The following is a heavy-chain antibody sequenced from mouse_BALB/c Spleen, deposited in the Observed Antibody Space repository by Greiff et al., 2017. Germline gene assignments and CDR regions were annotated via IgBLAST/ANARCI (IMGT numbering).Heavy chain of an antibody. CDR2: ISSGGSYT. J-gene: IGHJ2*01. V-gene: IGHV5-6-4*01. CDR3: TRVFTTVYFDY. Sequence: EVQLVESGGGLVKPGGSLKLSCAASGFTFSSYTMSWVRQTPEKRLEWVATISSGGSYTYYPDSVKGRFTISRDNAKNTLYLQMSSLKSEDTAMYYCTRVFTTVYFDYWGQGTTLTVSS. D-gene: IGHD1-1*01. CDR1: GFTFSSYT.